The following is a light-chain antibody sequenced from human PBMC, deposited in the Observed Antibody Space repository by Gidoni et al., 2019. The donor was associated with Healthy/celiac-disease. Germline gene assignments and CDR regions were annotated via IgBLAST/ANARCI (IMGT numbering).Light chain of an antibody. J-gene: IGKJ2*01. CDR1: QSISSY. CDR3: QQSYSTPRT. CDR2: AAS. Sequence: DIQMTQSPSSLSASVGDGVTITCRASQSISSYLNWYQQKPGKAPKLLIYAASSLQSGVPSRFSGSGSGTDFTLTISSLQPEDFATYYFQQSYSTPRTFGQGTKLEIK. V-gene: IGKV1-39*01.